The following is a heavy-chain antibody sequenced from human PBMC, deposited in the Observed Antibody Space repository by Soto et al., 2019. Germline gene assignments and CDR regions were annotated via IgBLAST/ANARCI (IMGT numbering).Heavy chain of an antibody. CDR2: IYTGGST. J-gene: IGHJ4*02. Sequence: GGSLRLSCAASGFTVSTNYMSWVRQSPGKGLEWVSVIYTGGSTYYADSVKGRFTISRDNSKSRLFLQMNSLRAEDTAIYYCAKCMGSSWIGVIDNWGQGTLVTVSS. CDR3: AKCMGSSWIGVIDN. V-gene: IGHV3-53*01. CDR1: GFTVSTNY. D-gene: IGHD6-13*01.